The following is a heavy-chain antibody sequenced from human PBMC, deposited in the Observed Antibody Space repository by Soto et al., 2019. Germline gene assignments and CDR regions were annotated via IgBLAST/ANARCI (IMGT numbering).Heavy chain of an antibody. CDR2: INAGNGNT. J-gene: IGHJ6*02. D-gene: IGHD2-15*01. CDR1: GYSFSNYA. CDR3: AKEGNIAVVVADYGMDV. V-gene: IGHV1-3*01. Sequence: QVHLVQSGAEVKKPGASVKVSCKASGYSFSNYAMHWVRQAPGQRLEWMGWINAGNGNTKYPQKFQDRVTITRDTSASTAYMELSSRRSEDTAVYYCAKEGNIAVVVADYGMDVWGQGTTVTVSS.